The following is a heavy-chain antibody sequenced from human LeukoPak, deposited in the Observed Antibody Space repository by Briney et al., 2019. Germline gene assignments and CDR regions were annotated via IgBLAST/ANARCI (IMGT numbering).Heavy chain of an antibody. Sequence: SQTLSLTCAISGDSVSSNSVAWNWIRQSPSRGLEWLGSTYYRSKWYNDYALSVKSRIIINPDTSKNQFSLQLNSVTPEDTAVYYCARGYTIAEAVFDCWGQGTLVTVSS. J-gene: IGHJ4*02. CDR2: TYYRSKWYN. CDR1: GDSVSSNSVA. V-gene: IGHV6-1*01. CDR3: ARGYTIAEAVFDC. D-gene: IGHD6-13*01.